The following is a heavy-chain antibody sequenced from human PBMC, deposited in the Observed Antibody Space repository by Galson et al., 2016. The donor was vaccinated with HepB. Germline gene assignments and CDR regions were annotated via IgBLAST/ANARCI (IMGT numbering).Heavy chain of an antibody. V-gene: IGHV1-46*01. J-gene: IGHJ4*02. CDR2: INPSGDST. CDR3: ARAGRPVRASYFDY. D-gene: IGHD3-10*02. CDR1: RYAFTNYY. Sequence: SVKVSCKASRYAFTNYYIHWVRQAPGQGLEWLGKINPSGDSTSYAQKFQGRVRMTGDTSTSTIYMEMSSLRAEDTAVYYCARAGRPVRASYFDYWGQGTLVSVSS.